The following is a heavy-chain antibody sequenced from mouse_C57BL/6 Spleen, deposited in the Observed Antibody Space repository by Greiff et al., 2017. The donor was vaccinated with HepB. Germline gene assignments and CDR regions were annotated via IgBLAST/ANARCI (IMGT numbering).Heavy chain of an antibody. CDR2: IHPNSGST. V-gene: IGHV1-64*01. CDR1: GYTFTSYW. Sequence: QVQLQQPGAELVKPGASVKLSCKASGYTFTSYWMHWVKQRPGQGLEWIGMIHPNSGSTNYNEKFKSKATLTVDKSSSTAYMQLSSLTSEVSAVYYCANYGNLAWFAYWGQGTLVTVSA. D-gene: IGHD2-1*01. J-gene: IGHJ3*01. CDR3: ANYGNLAWFAY.